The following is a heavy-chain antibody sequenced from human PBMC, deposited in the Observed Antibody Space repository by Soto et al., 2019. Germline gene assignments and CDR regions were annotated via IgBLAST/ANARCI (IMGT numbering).Heavy chain of an antibody. V-gene: IGHV4-38-2*01. J-gene: IGHJ4*02. CDR3: GRSGDDYGSYIDY. Sequence: PSETLSFTCGVSGYSISSGYYGAWMRQSPGKGLEWIGSINHSENTYYNPSLKSRVTISVDTSKNQFSLKLSSVTAADTAVYYCGRSGDDYGSYIDYWGQGTLVTVSS. D-gene: IGHD4-17*01. CDR2: INHSENT. CDR1: GYSISSGYY.